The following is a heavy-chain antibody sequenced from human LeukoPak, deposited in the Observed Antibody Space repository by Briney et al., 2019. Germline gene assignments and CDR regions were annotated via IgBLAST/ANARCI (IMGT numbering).Heavy chain of an antibody. CDR1: GYSISSGYY. CDR3: ARGGGSYYEDY. J-gene: IGHJ4*02. D-gene: IGHD1-26*01. CDR2: IYHSGST. Sequence: SETLSLTCTVSGYSISSGYYWGWIRQPPGKGLEWIGSIYHSGSTNYNPSLKSRVTISVDTSKNQFSLKLSSVTAADTAVYYCARGGGSYYEDYWGQGTLVTVSS. V-gene: IGHV4-38-2*02.